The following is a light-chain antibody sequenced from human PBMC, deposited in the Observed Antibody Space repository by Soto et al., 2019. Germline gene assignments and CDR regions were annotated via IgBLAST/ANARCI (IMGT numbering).Light chain of an antibody. CDR2: AAS. CDR1: QGISSY. CDR3: QHSYTVPIA. V-gene: IGKV1-9*01. J-gene: IGKJ5*01. Sequence: IQLTQSASSLSASLGDRVTITWRVSQGISSYLAWYQQKPGKAPKLLIYAASTLQSGVPSRFTGSGYGTEFTLTISGLQPEDFATYYCQHSYTVPIAFGQGTRLEIK.